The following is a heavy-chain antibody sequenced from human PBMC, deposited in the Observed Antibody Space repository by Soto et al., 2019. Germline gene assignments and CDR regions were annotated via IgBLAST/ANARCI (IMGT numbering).Heavy chain of an antibody. CDR3: ARDTPITMVRTDASDI. D-gene: IGHD3-10*01. CDR2: ISSSSSTI. V-gene: IGHV3-48*01. J-gene: IGHJ3*02. Sequence: QLGGSLRLSCAASGFTFSSYSMNWVRQAPGKGLEWVSYISSSSSTIYYADSVKGRFTISRDNAKNSLYLQMNSLRAEDTAVYYCARDTPITMVRTDASDIWGQGTMVTVSS. CDR1: GFTFSSYS.